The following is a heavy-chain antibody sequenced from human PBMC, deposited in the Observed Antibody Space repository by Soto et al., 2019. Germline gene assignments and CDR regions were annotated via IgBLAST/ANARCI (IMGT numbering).Heavy chain of an antibody. CDR3: TRHPLDYYDSSGYYYSHYAFDI. CDR2: NYYSGST. D-gene: IGHD3-22*01. Sequence: QLQLQESGPGLVKPSETLSLTCTVSGGSISSRSYYWGRIRQPPGKGLEWIGSNYYSGSTFYNPSPTSRVTISVETSKNQFSLKLSSVTAAYTAVYYCTRHPLDYYDSSGYYYSHYAFDIWGQGTKVTVSS. V-gene: IGHV4-39*01. CDR1: GGSISSRSYY. J-gene: IGHJ3*02.